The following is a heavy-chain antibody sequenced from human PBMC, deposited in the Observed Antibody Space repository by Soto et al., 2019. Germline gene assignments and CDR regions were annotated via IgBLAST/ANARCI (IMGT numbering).Heavy chain of an antibody. Sequence: QVQLVQSGAEVQKPGSSVKVSCKASGGTFSSYAISWVRQAPGQGLEWMGGIIPIFGTANYAQKFQGRVTITADESTSTAYMELSSLRSEDTAVYYCARGRGIVATIPYYYYGMDVWGQGTTVTVSS. V-gene: IGHV1-69*01. D-gene: IGHD5-12*01. CDR2: IIPIFGTA. CDR3: ARGRGIVATIPYYYYGMDV. J-gene: IGHJ6*02. CDR1: GGTFSSYA.